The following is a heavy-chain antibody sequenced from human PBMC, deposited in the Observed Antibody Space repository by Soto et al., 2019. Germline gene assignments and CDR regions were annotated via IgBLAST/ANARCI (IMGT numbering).Heavy chain of an antibody. CDR1: GFTLSSYW. J-gene: IGHJ6*02. CDR2: IKTDGSDT. Sequence: GWSLRLSCAASGFTLSSYWMYWVRQAPGKGLVWVSRIKTDGSDTAYADSVKGRFTISRDNAKNTMFLQMNSLRVEDTAVYYCVRFSGMDVWGRGTTVTVSS. CDR3: VRFSGMDV. V-gene: IGHV3-74*01.